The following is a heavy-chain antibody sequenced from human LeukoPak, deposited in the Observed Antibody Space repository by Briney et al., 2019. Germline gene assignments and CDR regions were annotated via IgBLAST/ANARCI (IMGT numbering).Heavy chain of an antibody. CDR3: ARVYGDLLQYYYYYYMDV. CDR1: GYTFTSYG. Sequence: ASVKVSCKASGYTFTSYGISWVRQAPGQGLEWMGWISAYNGNTNYAQKLQGRVTMTTDTSTSTAYMELRSLRSDDTAVYYCARVYGDLLQYYYYYYMDVWGKGTTVTLSS. D-gene: IGHD4-17*01. CDR2: ISAYNGNT. J-gene: IGHJ6*03. V-gene: IGHV1-18*01.